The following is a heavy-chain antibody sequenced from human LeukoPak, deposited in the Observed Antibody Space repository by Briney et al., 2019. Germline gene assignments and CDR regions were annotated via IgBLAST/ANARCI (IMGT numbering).Heavy chain of an antibody. CDR3: ARYSGYDFILDY. D-gene: IGHD5-12*01. CDR1: GGSISSYY. J-gene: IGHJ4*02. CDR2: IYYSGST. V-gene: IGHV4-59*08. Sequence: SETLSLTCTVSGGSISSYYWSWIRQPPGKGLEWIGYIYYSGSTNYNLSLKSRVTISVDTSKNQFSLKLSSVTAADTAVYYCARYSGYDFILDYWGQGTLVTVSS.